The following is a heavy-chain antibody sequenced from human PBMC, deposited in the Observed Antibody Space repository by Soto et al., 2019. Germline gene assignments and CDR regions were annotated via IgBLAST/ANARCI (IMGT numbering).Heavy chain of an antibody. V-gene: IGHV1-69*01. J-gene: IGHJ4*02. CDR1: EGTFNSYA. CDR3: ASGASRWYPYFFDS. Sequence: QAQVVQSGAEVRKPGSSVKLSCKASEGTFNSYAIAWVRQAPGQGLEWMGGIIPYYNTLNYAQKFQDRVTITADDCTKTVYMELSSLRSDDTAVYFCASGASRWYPYFFDSWAQGTLVTVSS. CDR2: IIPYYNTL. D-gene: IGHD6-13*01.